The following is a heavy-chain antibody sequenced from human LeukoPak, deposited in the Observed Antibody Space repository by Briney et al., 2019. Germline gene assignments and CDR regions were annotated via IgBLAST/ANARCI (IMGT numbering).Heavy chain of an antibody. Sequence: GGTLMISCAASGFTFSSYSMNWVHQAPGKGLELVSYSSSSSSTIYYADSVKGRFTISRDNAKNSLYLQMNSLRAEDTAVYYCARDWVSGPWGQGTLVTVSS. V-gene: IGHV3-48*01. D-gene: IGHD3-16*01. CDR2: SSSSSSTI. CDR3: ARDWVSGP. CDR1: GFTFSSYS. J-gene: IGHJ4*02.